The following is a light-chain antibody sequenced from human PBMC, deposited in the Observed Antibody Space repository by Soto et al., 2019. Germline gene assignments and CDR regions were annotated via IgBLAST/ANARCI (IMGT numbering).Light chain of an antibody. J-gene: IGKJ3*01. CDR2: DAS. Sequence: EIVLTQSPATLSLSPGERATLSCRASQSVSSYLAWYQQKPGQAPRLLIYDASNRATGIPARLSGSGSGTDFTLTISSLEPEDFAVYYCQQRSNWPPGVFGPGTKVDIK. V-gene: IGKV3-11*01. CDR3: QQRSNWPPGV. CDR1: QSVSSY.